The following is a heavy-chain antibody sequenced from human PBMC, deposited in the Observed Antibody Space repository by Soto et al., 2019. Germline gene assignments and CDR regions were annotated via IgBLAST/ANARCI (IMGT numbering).Heavy chain of an antibody. J-gene: IGHJ4*02. CDR3: ARETIYYDSSGRTETFDY. CDR1: GFTFSSYA. CDR2: ISYDGSNK. D-gene: IGHD3-22*01. Sequence: QVQLVESEGGVVQPGRSLRLSCAASGFTFSSYAMHWVRQAPGKGLEWVAVISYDGSNKYYADSVKGRFTISRDNSKNTLYLQMNSLRAEDTAVYYCARETIYYDSSGRTETFDYWGQGTLVTVSS. V-gene: IGHV3-30-3*01.